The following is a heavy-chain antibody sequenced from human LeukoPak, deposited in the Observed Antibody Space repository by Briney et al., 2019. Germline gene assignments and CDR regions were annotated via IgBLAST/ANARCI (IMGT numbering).Heavy chain of an antibody. Sequence: GGSLRLSCAASGFTFSSYGMHWVRQAPGKGLEWVAVISYDGSNKYYADSVKGRFTISRDNSKNTLYLQMSSLRAEDTAVYYCAKDVDAYCSGGSCYLPVGYWGQGTLVTVSS. CDR3: AKDVDAYCSGGSCYLPVGY. J-gene: IGHJ4*02. D-gene: IGHD2-15*01. CDR1: GFTFSSYG. V-gene: IGHV3-30*18. CDR2: ISYDGSNK.